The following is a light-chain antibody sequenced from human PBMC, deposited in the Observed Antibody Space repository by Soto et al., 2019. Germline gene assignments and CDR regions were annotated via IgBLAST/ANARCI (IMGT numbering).Light chain of an antibody. V-gene: IGKV1-39*01. CDR2: TAA. J-gene: IGKJ2*01. CDR3: QQSYSTPYT. Sequence: HMTQSPSPLSASVGDRVTITCRASQRITTYLNWYQQKPGKAPKLLISTAATLQGGVPSRFSGRGSGTDFTLTLTTLQPEDFATYFCQQSYSTPYTFGQGTKLEIK. CDR1: QRITTY.